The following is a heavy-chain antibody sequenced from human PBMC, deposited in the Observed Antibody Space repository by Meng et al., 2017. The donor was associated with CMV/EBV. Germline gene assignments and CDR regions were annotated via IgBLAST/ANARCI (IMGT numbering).Heavy chain of an antibody. Sequence: LSLTCAASGFPFDDYGMSWVRQAPGKGLEWVSGINWNGGSTGYADSVKGRFTISRDNAKNSLYLQMNSLRAEDTALYHCARDSVPAATVALKVGAFDIWGQGTMVTVSS. CDR3: ARDSVPAATVALKVGAFDI. J-gene: IGHJ3*02. CDR1: GFPFDDYG. CDR2: INWNGGST. V-gene: IGHV3-20*01. D-gene: IGHD2-2*01.